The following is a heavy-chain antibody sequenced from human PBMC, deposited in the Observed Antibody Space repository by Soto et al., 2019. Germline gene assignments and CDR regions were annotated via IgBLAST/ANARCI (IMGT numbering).Heavy chain of an antibody. D-gene: IGHD2-2*02. V-gene: IGHV3-21*01. CDR2: ISSRSDI. J-gene: IGHJ6*02. CDR1: GFTFGTYS. CDR3: AREYTAWPLAYGLDV. Sequence: GGSLRLSCVGSGFTFGTYSINWVRQAPGKGLEWVSSISSRSDIYYADSVKGRFTISRDNAKNSVSLQMNSLRAEDTAVYYCAREYTAWPLAYGLDVWGQGTTVTVSS.